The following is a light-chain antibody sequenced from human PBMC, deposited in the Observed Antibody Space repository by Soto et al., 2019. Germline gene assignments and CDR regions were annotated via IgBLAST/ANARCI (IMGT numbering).Light chain of an antibody. CDR3: SSYTNNSTYV. CDR2: EVS. V-gene: IGLV2-14*01. J-gene: IGLJ1*01. Sequence: QSALTQPASVSECAGQSIPISCTGSSSDVGGYNYVSWYQQHPGNAPKLMIYEVSNRPSGVSNRFSGSKSGNTASLTISGLQTEDEADYYCSSYTNNSTYVFGPGTKVTVL. CDR1: SSDVGGYNY.